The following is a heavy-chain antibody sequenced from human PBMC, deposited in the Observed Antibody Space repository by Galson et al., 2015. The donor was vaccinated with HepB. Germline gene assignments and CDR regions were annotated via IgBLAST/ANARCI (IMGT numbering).Heavy chain of an antibody. D-gene: IGHD5-24*01. V-gene: IGHV4-34*01. J-gene: IGHJ5*02. CDR2: INHSGST. CDR3: ARADDGYNNYNWFDP. Sequence: ETLSLTCAVYGGSFSGYYWSWIRQPPGKGLEWIGEINHSGSTNYNPSLKSRVTISVDTSKNQFSLKLSSVTAADTAVYYCARADDGYNNYNWFDPWGQGTLVTVSS. CDR1: GGSFSGYY.